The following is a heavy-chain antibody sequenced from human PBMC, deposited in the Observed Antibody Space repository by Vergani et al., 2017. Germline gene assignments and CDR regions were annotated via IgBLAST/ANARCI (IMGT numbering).Heavy chain of an antibody. CDR1: GFTFRDFS. Sequence: VQLVESGGGLVTPGGSLRLPCAASGFTFRDFSMSWVRQAPGKGLEWVAFIGSSGPYINYADSVKGRFIISRDNTNNSLFLQLRSLRAEDAAVYYCARDCTSGGCPDNYGMDVWGQGATVTVSS. CDR3: ARDCTSGGCPDNYGMDV. D-gene: IGHD2-8*01. CDR2: IGSSGPYI. V-gene: IGHV3-21*06. J-gene: IGHJ6*02.